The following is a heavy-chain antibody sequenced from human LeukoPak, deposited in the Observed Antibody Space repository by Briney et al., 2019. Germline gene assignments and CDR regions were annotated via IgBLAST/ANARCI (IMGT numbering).Heavy chain of an antibody. CDR1: GFTFSSYG. Sequence: GRSLRLSCAASGFTFSSYGMHWVRQAPGKGLEWVAVISYDGSNKYYADSVKGRFTISRDNSKNTLYLQMNSLRAEDTAVYYCAKGRPYSSGWSTYFDYWGQGTLVTASS. V-gene: IGHV3-30*18. D-gene: IGHD6-19*01. CDR3: AKGRPYSSGWSTYFDY. CDR2: ISYDGSNK. J-gene: IGHJ4*02.